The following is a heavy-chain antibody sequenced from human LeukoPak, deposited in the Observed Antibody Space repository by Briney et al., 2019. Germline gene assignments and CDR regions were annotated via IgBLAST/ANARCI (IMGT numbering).Heavy chain of an antibody. Sequence: QAGGSLRLSCVASGYSFSPYWMSWVRQAPGKGLEWVANIKQDGSEKYYVDSVKGRFTISRDNAKNSLYLQMNSLRDEDTAVYYCARDSTPFYWGQGTLVTVSS. CDR1: GYSFSPYW. CDR3: ARDSTPFY. V-gene: IGHV3-7*01. J-gene: IGHJ4*02. D-gene: IGHD2-15*01. CDR2: IKQDGSEK.